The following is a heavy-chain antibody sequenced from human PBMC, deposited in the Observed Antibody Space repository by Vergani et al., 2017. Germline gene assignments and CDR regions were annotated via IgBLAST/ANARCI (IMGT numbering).Heavy chain of an antibody. CDR2: ISYKGGRT. J-gene: IGHJ4*02. V-gene: IGHV3-23*01. CDR3: AKDYNDMGALDY. Sequence: LLESGGGLVQPGGSLRLSCAASGFTFNIYAMSWVRQAPGKGLKWVSTISYKGGRTYYADSVTGRFTISRDNSKDTLFLQLKNLRAEDTAVYYCAKDYNDMGALDYWGQGTLVAVSS. CDR1: GFTFNIYA. D-gene: IGHD1-26*01.